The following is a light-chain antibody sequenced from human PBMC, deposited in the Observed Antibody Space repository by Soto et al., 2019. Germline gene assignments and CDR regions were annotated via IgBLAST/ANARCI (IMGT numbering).Light chain of an antibody. CDR2: DVS. CDR1: SSDVGGYDY. Sequence: QSVLTQPASVSGSPGQSITISCTGTSSDVGGYDYVSWYQQHPGKAPKLLIFDVSKRTSGVSYRFSGSKSGNTASLTISGLQAEDEADYYCSSYASSITVVFGGGTKLTVL. V-gene: IGLV2-14*01. J-gene: IGLJ2*01. CDR3: SSYASSITVV.